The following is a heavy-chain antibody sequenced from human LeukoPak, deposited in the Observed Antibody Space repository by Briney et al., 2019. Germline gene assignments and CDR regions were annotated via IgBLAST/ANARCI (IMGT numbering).Heavy chain of an antibody. CDR1: DGSFSGYY. Sequence: SETLSLTCAVYDGSFSGYYWSWIRQPPGKGLEWIGEINHSGSTNYNPSLKSRVTISLDTSKNHFSLNLRSMQASDTAVYYCARAFCVGECFVLHIFFDSWGQGTLVTVSS. D-gene: IGHD2-21*01. CDR2: INHSGST. V-gene: IGHV4-34*01. J-gene: IGHJ4*02. CDR3: ARAFCVGECFVLHIFFDS.